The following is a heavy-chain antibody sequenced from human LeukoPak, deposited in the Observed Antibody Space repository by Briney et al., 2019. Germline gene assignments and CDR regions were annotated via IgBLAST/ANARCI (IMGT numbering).Heavy chain of an antibody. CDR2: IYHSGNT. V-gene: IGHV4-38-2*01. Sequence: SETLSLTCAVSGYSISSGYYWGWIPQPPGKGLEWIGRIYHSGNTYYNPSLESRFTISVDTSKNQFSLKLSSVTAADTAVYYCARRHYDILTGYYYYFDYWGQGTLVTVSS. D-gene: IGHD3-9*01. CDR3: ARRHYDILTGYYYYFDY. CDR1: GYSISSGYY. J-gene: IGHJ4*02.